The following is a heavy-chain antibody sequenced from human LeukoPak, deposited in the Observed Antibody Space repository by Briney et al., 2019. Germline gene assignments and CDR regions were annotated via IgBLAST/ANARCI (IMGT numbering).Heavy chain of an antibody. V-gene: IGHV1-8*03. J-gene: IGHJ6*03. CDR1: GYTFTGYY. CDR2: MNPNSGNT. D-gene: IGHD6-19*01. Sequence: ASVKVSCKASGYTFTGYYMHWVRQATGQGLEWMGWMNPNSGNTGYAQKFQGRVTITRNTSISTAYMELSSLRSEDTAVYYCARTYSSGHYYYYYYYMDVWGKGTTVTVSS. CDR3: ARTYSSGHYYYYYYYMDV.